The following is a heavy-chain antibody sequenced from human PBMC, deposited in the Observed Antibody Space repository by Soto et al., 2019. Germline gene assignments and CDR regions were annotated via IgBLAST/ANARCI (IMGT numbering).Heavy chain of an antibody. V-gene: IGHV3-30*18. D-gene: IGHD3-22*01. CDR2: ISYDETNK. Sequence: PGGSLRLSCAASGFTFSSYGMHWVRQAPGKGLEWVALISYDETNKYYADSVKGRFTISRDNSKNTLYLQMNSLRAEDTAVYYYAKDTYYYDSSGYYPLYYFDYWGQGTLVTVSS. CDR1: GFTFSSYG. J-gene: IGHJ4*02. CDR3: AKDTYYYDSSGYYPLYYFDY.